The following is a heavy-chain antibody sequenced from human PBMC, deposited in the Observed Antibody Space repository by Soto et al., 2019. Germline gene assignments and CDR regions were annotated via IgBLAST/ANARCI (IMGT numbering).Heavy chain of an antibody. D-gene: IGHD1-26*01. J-gene: IGHJ5*02. V-gene: IGHV1-2*04. Sequence: ASVKVSCKASGYTFTGYYMHWVRQAPGQGLEWMGWINPNSGGTNYAQKFQGWVTMTRDTSISTAYMELSRLRSDDTAVYYCARCPIIVGAWGNWFDPWGQGTLVTVSS. CDR3: ARCPIIVGAWGNWFDP. CDR2: INPNSGGT. CDR1: GYTFTGYY.